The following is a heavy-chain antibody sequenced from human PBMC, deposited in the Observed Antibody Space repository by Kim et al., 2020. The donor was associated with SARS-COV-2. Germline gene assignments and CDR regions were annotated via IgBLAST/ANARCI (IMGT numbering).Heavy chain of an antibody. Sequence: GRFTISRDNSKNTRYLQMNSLRAEDTAVYYCAREDSEVGIFSRVAYGMDVWGQGTTVTVSS. V-gene: IGHV3-66*01. J-gene: IGHJ6*02. D-gene: IGHD2-21*01. CDR3: AREDSEVGIFSRVAYGMDV.